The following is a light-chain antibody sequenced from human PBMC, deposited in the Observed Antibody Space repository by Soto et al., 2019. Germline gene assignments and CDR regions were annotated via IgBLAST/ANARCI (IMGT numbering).Light chain of an antibody. Sequence: QSVLIQPPSASGTPGQRVTVSCSVGSSNIGSYTVNWYQQLPGAAPKLLIYSNSQRPSGVPDRFSASKSGTSASLAISGLQSEDEAEYYCASGDDSLNGYGFGPGTKLTVL. V-gene: IGLV1-44*01. CDR3: ASGDDSLNGYG. CDR1: SSNIGSYT. CDR2: SNS. J-gene: IGLJ1*01.